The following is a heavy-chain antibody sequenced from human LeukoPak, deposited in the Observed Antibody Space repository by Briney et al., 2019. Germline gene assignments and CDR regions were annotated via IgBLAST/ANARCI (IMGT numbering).Heavy chain of an antibody. CDR3: TNQPILAGSIDS. CDR1: GFTFNTYA. J-gene: IGHJ4*02. Sequence: GGSMRLSCATSGFTFNTYAMNWVRQAPGKGLEWVSTINDAGRTTYYADSVKGRFTISRDNSKNTVYLQMNNLRAEDTALYYCTNQPILAGSIDSWGQGTLVTVSS. V-gene: IGHV3-23*01. D-gene: IGHD3-9*01. CDR2: INDAGRTT.